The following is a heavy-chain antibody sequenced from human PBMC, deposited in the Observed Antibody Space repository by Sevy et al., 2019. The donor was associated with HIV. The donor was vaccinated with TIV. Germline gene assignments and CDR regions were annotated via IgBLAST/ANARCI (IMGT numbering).Heavy chain of an antibody. Sequence: ASVKVSCKASGGTFSSYAISWVRQAPGQGLEWMGGIIPIFGTANYAQKFQGRVTITADKSTSTAYMELSSLRSEDTAVYYCARNYYGSGSYGPYYYYMDVWGKGTTVTVSS. CDR1: GGTFSSYA. J-gene: IGHJ6*03. CDR3: ARNYYGSGSYGPYYYYMDV. CDR2: IIPIFGTA. D-gene: IGHD3-10*01. V-gene: IGHV1-69*06.